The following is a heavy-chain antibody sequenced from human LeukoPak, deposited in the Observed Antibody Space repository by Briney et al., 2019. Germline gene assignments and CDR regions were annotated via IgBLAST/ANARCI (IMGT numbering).Heavy chain of an antibody. J-gene: IGHJ4*02. CDR2: ISAYNGNT. D-gene: IGHD6-13*01. CDR3: ARDPNRYAAAHPFEY. Sequence: ASVKVSCKASGYTFTSYGISWVRPAPGQGLEWMGWISAYNGNTNYAQKFQGRVTMTTDTSTSTAYMELRSLRSDDTAVYYCARDPNRYAAAHPFEYWGQGTLVTVSS. CDR1: GYTFTSYG. V-gene: IGHV1-18*01.